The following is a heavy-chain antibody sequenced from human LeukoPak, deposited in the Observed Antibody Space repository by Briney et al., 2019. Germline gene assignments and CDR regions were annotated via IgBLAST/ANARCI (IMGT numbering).Heavy chain of an antibody. CDR3: ARRDRTGYNSFDY. Sequence: GGSRHISGKASGSRFTAYWIVGVRQMPRKGLEWMGIIYPGDSDTRYSPSFQGQVTISADKSISTAYLQWSSLKASDTAMYYCARRDRTGYNSFDYWGQGTLVTVSS. D-gene: IGHD3-9*01. CDR2: IYPGDSDT. CDR1: GSRFTAYW. J-gene: IGHJ4*02. V-gene: IGHV5-51*01.